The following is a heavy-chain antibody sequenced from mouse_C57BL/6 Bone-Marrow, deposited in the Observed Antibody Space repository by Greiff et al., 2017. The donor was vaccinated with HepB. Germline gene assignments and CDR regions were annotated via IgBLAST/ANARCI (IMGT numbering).Heavy chain of an antibody. Sequence: EVKLVESGGGLVKPGGSLKLSCAASGFTFSDYGMHLVRQAPEKGLEWVAYISSGSSTIYYADTVKGRFTISRDNAKNTLFLQMTSLRSEDTAMYYCARRWGYWYFDVWGTGTTVTVSS. CDR2: ISSGSSTI. J-gene: IGHJ1*03. CDR1: GFTFSDYG. V-gene: IGHV5-17*01. CDR3: ARRWGYWYFDV. D-gene: IGHD2-3*01.